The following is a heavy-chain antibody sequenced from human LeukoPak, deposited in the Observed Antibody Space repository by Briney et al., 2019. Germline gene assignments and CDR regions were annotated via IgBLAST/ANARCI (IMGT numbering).Heavy chain of an antibody. CDR1: GFAFSSYA. V-gene: IGHV3-23*01. CDR2: ISGSGGST. J-gene: IGHJ5*02. CDR3: AQLPPGGVRANWFDP. D-gene: IGHD2-8*01. Sequence: GGSLRLSCAASGFAFSSYAMSWVRQAPGKGLEWVSAISGSGGSTYYADSVKGRFTISRDNSKNTLYLQMNSLRAEDTAVYCCAQLPPGGVRANWFDPWGQGTLVTVSS.